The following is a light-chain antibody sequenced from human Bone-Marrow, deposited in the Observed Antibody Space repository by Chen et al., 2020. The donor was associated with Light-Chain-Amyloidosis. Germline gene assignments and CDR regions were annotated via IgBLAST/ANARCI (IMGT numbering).Light chain of an antibody. V-gene: IGLV1-44*01. Sequence: QSVLTPPPSASGSPGPRVTISCSGSSSNIGSNTVHWYQQLPGMAPKLLIYRNKQRPSGVPDRFSGSKSGTSASRAISGLQSEDEADYYCAAWDDSLNGWVFGGGTKLTVL. CDR2: RNK. CDR3: AAWDDSLNGWV. J-gene: IGLJ3*02. CDR1: SSNIGSNT.